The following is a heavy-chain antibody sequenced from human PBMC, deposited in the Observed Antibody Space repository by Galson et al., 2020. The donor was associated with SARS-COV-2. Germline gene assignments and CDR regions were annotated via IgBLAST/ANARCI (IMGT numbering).Heavy chain of an antibody. Sequence: ALHGGSLRLSCAASGFTFSSYWMHWVRQAPGKGLVWVSRIYSEGSSTSYADSVKGRFTISGDNAKNTLYLQMNSLRAEDTAEYYCARGDMGNDYFDYWGQGTLVTVSS. CDR1: GFTFSSYW. D-gene: IGHD7-27*01. CDR2: IYSEGSST. V-gene: IGHV3-74*01. CDR3: ARGDMGNDYFDY. J-gene: IGHJ4*02.